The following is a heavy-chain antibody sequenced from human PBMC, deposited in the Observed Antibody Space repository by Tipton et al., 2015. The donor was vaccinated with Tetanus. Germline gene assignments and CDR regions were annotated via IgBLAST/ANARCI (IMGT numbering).Heavy chain of an antibody. CDR1: GFIFSSYG. Sequence: SLRLSCAASGFIFSSYGIHWVRQAPGKGLEWVAVSWYDGTDTYYADAVKGRFTISRDNSKNTLYLQMKSLRAEDTAIYYCAREADCSGGSCFSGDFDNWGQGTQVTVSS. V-gene: IGHV3-33*01. CDR2: SWYDGTDT. CDR3: AREADCSGGSCFSGDFDN. J-gene: IGHJ4*02. D-gene: IGHD2-15*01.